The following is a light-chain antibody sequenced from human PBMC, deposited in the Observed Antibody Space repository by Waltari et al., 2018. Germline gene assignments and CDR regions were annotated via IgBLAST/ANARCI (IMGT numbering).Light chain of an antibody. CDR2: GNS. V-gene: IGLV1-40*01. CDR3: QSYGSSLSGYV. Sequence: QSVLTQPPSVSGAPGQRVTISCTGDNSNIGAGFDVHWYQHLPGTAPRLLIYGNSYRPSGVPDRFAGSKSGPSASLAITGLQAGDEADYFCQSYGSSLSGYVFGTGTKVTVL. J-gene: IGLJ1*01. CDR1: NSNIGAGFD.